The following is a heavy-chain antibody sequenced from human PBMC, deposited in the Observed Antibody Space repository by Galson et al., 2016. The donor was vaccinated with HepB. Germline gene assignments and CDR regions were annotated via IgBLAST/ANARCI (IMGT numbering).Heavy chain of an antibody. D-gene: IGHD6-19*01. CDR3: AAAVAGNFDY. CDR1: GYTFTSYG. Sequence: SVKVSCTASGYTFTSYGITWVRQAPGQGLEWMGWISAYNGNTNYAQKLQGRVTMTTDTSTSTAYMELRSLRSDDTAVYYCAAAVAGNFDYWGQGILVTVSS. J-gene: IGHJ4*02. V-gene: IGHV1-18*04. CDR2: ISAYNGNT.